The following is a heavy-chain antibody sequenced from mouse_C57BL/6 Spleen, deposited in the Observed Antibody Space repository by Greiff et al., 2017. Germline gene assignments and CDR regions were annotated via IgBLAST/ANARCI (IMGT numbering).Heavy chain of an antibody. CDR2: IYPGSGST. D-gene: IGHD2-4*01. Sequence: QVQLQPSGAELVKPGASVKMSCKASGYTFTSYWITWVKQRPGQGLEWIGDIYPGSGSTNYNEKFKSKATLTVDTSSSTAYMQLSSLTSEDSAVYYCAKNYDERRGYAMDYWGQGTSVTVSS. J-gene: IGHJ4*01. CDR3: AKNYDERRGYAMDY. CDR1: GYTFTSYW. V-gene: IGHV1-55*01.